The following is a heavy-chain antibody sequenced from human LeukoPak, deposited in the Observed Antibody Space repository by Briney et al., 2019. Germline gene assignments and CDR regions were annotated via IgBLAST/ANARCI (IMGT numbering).Heavy chain of an antibody. CDR2: IYYSGST. CDR3: ARSKGWFDP. CDR1: GGSISSYY. V-gene: IGHV4-59*08. Sequence: SETLSLTCTVSGGSISSYYWSWIRQPPGKGLEWIGYIYYSGSTNYNPTLKSRVTISVDTSKNQFSLKLSSVTAADTAVYYCARSKGWFDPWGQGTLVTVSS. J-gene: IGHJ5*02.